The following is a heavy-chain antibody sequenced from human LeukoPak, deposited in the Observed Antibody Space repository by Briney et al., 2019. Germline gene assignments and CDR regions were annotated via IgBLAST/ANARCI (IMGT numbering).Heavy chain of an antibody. CDR3: TKGTIWLPFDY. J-gene: IGHJ4*02. CDR2: ISGSGGST. D-gene: IGHD5-18*01. V-gene: IGHV3-23*01. CDR1: GLTFSSYA. Sequence: PGGSLRLSCAASGLTFSSYAVSWVRQAPGKGLEWVSAISGSGGSTYYADSVKGRFTISRDNSKNTLYLQMNSLRAEDTAVYYCTKGTIWLPFDYWGQGTLVTVSS.